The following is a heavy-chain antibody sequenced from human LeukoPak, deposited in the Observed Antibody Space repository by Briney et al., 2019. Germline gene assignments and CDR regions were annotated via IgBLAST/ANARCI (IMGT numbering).Heavy chain of an antibody. CDR2: INHSGYT. J-gene: IGHJ4*02. CDR1: GVPFSNYY. Sequence: SETLSLTCSVSGVPFSNYYWSWVRQSPRQGLEWIGEINHSGYTNYNPSLKSRVTMSIDTSKNQFSLILTSVTPADAGVYYCTRAVAGHPDWGQGTLVSVSS. V-gene: IGHV4-34*01. D-gene: IGHD6-19*01. CDR3: TRAVAGHPD.